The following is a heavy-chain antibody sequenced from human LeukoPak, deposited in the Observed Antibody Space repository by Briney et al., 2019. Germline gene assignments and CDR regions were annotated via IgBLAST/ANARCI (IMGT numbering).Heavy chain of an antibody. CDR3: VKDSVIKVYYYDSSGYAALDY. D-gene: IGHD3-22*01. Sequence: GGSLRLSCAASGFTFSSYGMHWVRQAPGKGLEWVAVISYDGSNKYYADSVKGRFTISRDNSKNTLYLQMNSLRAEDTAVYYCVKDSVIKVYYYDSSGYAALDYWGQGTLVTVSS. J-gene: IGHJ4*02. CDR2: ISYDGSNK. V-gene: IGHV3-30*18. CDR1: GFTFSSYG.